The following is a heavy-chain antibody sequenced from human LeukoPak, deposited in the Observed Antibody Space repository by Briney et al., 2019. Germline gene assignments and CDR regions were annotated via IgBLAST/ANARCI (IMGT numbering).Heavy chain of an antibody. J-gene: IGHJ2*01. Sequence: SGGSLRLSCAASGFTFSSYAMSWVRQAPGKGLEWVSGISGSGGSTFYADSVKGRFTISRDNSKKTVYLQMNSLRAEDTAVYYCAKDRVAHFFYWYFDLWGRGTLVTVSS. V-gene: IGHV3-23*01. CDR2: ISGSGGST. CDR1: GFTFSSYA. CDR3: AKDRVAHFFYWYFDL. D-gene: IGHD5-12*01.